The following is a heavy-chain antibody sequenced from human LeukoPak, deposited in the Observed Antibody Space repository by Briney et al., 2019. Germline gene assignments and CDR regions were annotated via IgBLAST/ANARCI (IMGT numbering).Heavy chain of an antibody. CDR2: ISAYNGNT. CDR3: ARSELLWFGERGGFDP. J-gene: IGHJ5*02. Sequence: ASVKVSCKASGYTFTSYGISWVRQAPGQGLEWMGWISAYNGNTNYAQKLQGRVTMTTDTSTSTAYMELSSLRSEDTAVYYCARSELLWFGERGGFDPWGQGTLVTVSS. V-gene: IGHV1-18*01. D-gene: IGHD3-10*01. CDR1: GYTFTSYG.